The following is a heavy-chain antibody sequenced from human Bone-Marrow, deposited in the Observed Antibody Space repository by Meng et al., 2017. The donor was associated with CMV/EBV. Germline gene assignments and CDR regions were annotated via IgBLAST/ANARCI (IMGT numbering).Heavy chain of an antibody. CDR2: IRSSGNII. CDR3: ARDRWHVYYFDY. J-gene: IGHJ4*02. V-gene: IGHV3-11*01. D-gene: IGHD4-23*01. Sequence: GGSLRLSCVASGFTFSDYYMSWIRQAPGKGLEWTSYIRSSGNIIYYADSVKGRFTISRDNAKNSLDLQMNNLRAEDTAVYYCARDRWHVYYFDYWGQGTLVTVSS. CDR1: GFTFSDYY.